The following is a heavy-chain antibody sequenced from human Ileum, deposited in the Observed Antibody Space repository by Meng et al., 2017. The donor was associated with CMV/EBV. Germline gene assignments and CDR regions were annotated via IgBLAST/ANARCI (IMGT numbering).Heavy chain of an antibody. CDR1: GFTFNTYS. V-gene: IGHV3-7*01. CDR2: INEDGSEK. J-gene: IGHJ4*02. Sequence: GGSLRLSCGVSGFTFNTYSMTWVRQAPGKGLEWEANINEDGSEKHYVDSVKGRFTISRDNAKSSLYLQMNNLRVDDTAVYYCATRRFAPANWGQGTLVTVSS. CDR3: ATRRFAPAN.